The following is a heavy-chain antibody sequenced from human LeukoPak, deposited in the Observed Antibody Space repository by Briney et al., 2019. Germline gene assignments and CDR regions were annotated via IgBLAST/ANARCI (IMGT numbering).Heavy chain of an antibody. Sequence: SETLSLTCTVSGGSISNSFWSWIRQPPGKGLEWIAYDYYTGNTKYNPSLKSRVTISVDTSKTQCSLRLSSVTAADTAVYYCARDSGSSPTFDYRGQGTLVTVSS. V-gene: IGHV4-59*01. CDR2: DYYTGNT. CDR3: ARDSGSSPTFDY. CDR1: GGSISNSF. D-gene: IGHD1-26*01. J-gene: IGHJ4*02.